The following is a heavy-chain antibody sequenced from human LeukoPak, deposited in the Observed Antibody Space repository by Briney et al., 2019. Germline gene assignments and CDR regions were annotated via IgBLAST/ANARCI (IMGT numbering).Heavy chain of an antibody. CDR3: ATGVHGIAAAGDYYFDY. Sequence: PSETLSLTCAVSGASFSSGGYSWTWIRQPPGKGLEWIGYISSTGSTYYNPSLKSRVTLSLDTPNNQFSLKLSSVTAADTAVYYCATGVHGIAAAGDYYFDYWGQGTLVTVSS. CDR1: GASFSSGGYS. J-gene: IGHJ4*02. V-gene: IGHV4-30-4*07. CDR2: ISSTGST. D-gene: IGHD6-13*01.